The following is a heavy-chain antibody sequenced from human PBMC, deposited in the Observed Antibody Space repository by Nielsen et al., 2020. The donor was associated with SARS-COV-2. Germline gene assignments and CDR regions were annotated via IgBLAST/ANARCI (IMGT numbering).Heavy chain of an antibody. V-gene: IGHV3-23*01. CDR2: ISGSGGST. D-gene: IGHD5-18*01. J-gene: IGHJ4*02. CDR1: GFTFSSYW. Sequence: GESLKISCAVSGFTFSSYWMDWVRQVPGKGLEWVSAISGSGGSTYYADSVKGRFTISRDNSKNTLYLQMNSLRAEDTAVYYCASQYSSAYWGQGTLVTVSS. CDR3: ASQYSSAY.